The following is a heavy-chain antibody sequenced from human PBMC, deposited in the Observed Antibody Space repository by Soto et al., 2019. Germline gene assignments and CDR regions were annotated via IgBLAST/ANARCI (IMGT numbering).Heavy chain of an antibody. CDR2: ISYDGSNK. V-gene: IGHV3-30*03. Sequence: GGSLRLSCAASGFTFSSYGMHWVRQAPGKGLEWVAVISYDGSNKYYADSVKGRFTISRDNSQNTLYLQMNSLRAEDTAVYYCAGGLVVTAPFDPWGQGTLVTVSS. D-gene: IGHD2-21*02. CDR1: GFTFSSYG. J-gene: IGHJ5*02. CDR3: AGGLVVTAPFDP.